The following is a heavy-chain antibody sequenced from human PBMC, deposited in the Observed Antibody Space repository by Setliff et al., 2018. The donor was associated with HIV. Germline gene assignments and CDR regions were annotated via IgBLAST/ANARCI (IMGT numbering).Heavy chain of an antibody. J-gene: IGHJ4*02. CDR1: GYAFTYYY. D-gene: IGHD3-16*02. CDR3: ARVQTVIPPSFDH. CDR2: LNPNGGST. Sequence: KVSCKTSGYAFTYYYIHWVRQAPGQGLEWLGTLNPNGGSTTYAQKFQGRVTMTRDTSTSTVYMELRSLRSEDTAVYYCARVQTVIPPSFDHWGQGTLVTVSS. V-gene: IGHV1-46*01.